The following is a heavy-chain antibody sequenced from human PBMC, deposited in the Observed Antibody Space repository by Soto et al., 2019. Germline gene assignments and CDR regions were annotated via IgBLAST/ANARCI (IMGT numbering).Heavy chain of an antibody. CDR2: VSAYNGNT. D-gene: IGHD4-4*01. CDR3: ARGSDTVTTDWFDP. J-gene: IGHJ5*02. CDR1: GYTFVSYV. Sequence: QVQLVQSGAEVKKAGASVKVSCKASGYTFVSYVISWVRQAPGQGLEWMGWVSAYNGNTNYAQNLQGRVTMTTHTSTSTAYMELRSLRSDDTAVYYCARGSDTVTTDWFDPWGQGTLVTVSS. V-gene: IGHV1-18*01.